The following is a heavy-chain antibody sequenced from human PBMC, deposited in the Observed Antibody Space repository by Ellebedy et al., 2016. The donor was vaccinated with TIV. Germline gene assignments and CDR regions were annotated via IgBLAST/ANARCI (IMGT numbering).Heavy chain of an antibody. V-gene: IGHV3-48*04. CDR1: GFAFGGYA. CDR2: LNSAGVT. Sequence: GESLKISXTASGFAFGGYAMNWVRQAPGKGPEWVSHLNSAGVTVYMDSVEGRFTISRDDAMNSVFLQMRNLRAEDTGVYYCARDVWSGDLRYWFDSWGQGTRVIVSS. J-gene: IGHJ5*01. CDR3: ARDVWSGDLRYWFDS. D-gene: IGHD3-10*01.